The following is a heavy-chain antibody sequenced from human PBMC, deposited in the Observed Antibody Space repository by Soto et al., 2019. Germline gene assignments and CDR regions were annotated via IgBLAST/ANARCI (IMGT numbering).Heavy chain of an antibody. V-gene: IGHV1-69*13. J-gene: IGHJ6*02. CDR3: AREWGAGGLERRAYGMDF. CDR1: GGTFSSYA. CDR2: IIPIFGTA. Sequence: ASVKVSCKASGGTFSSYAISWVRQAPGQGLEWMGGIIPIFGTANYAQKFQGRVTITADESTSTAYMELSSLRSEDTAVYYCAREWGAGGLERRAYGMDFWGQGTTVTVSS. D-gene: IGHD1-1*01.